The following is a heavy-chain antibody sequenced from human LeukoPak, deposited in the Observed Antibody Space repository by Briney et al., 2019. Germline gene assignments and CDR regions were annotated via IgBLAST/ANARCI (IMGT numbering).Heavy chain of an antibody. CDR2: INHSGST. J-gene: IGHJ4*02. CDR1: GGSFSGYY. D-gene: IGHD3-16*02. V-gene: IGHV4-34*01. Sequence: SETLSLTCAVYGGSFSGYYWSWIRQPPGKGLEWIGEINHSGSTNYNPSLKSRDTISVDTSKNQFSLKLSSVTAADTAVYYCAGGVKGVMITFGGVIVGSYFDYWGQGTLVTVSS. CDR3: AGGVKGVMITFGGVIVGSYFDY.